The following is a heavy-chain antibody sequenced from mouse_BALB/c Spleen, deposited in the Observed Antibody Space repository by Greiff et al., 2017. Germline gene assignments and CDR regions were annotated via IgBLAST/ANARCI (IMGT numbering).Heavy chain of an antibody. CDR3: TRDYYYGSSHWYFDV. D-gene: IGHD1-1*01. CDR1: GYTFTSYY. Sequence: QVQLKESGAELVKPGASVKLSCKASGYTFTSYYMYWVKQRPGQGLEWIGEINPSNGGTNFNEKFKSKATLTVDKSSSTAYMQLSSLTSEDSAVYYCTRDYYYGSSHWYFDVWGAGTTVTVSS. V-gene: IGHV1S81*02. J-gene: IGHJ1*01. CDR2: INPSNGGT.